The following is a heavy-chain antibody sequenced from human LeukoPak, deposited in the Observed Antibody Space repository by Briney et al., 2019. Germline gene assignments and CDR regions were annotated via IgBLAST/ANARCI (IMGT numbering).Heavy chain of an antibody. Sequence: SETLSLTCAVYGGSFSGYYWSWIRQPPGKGLEWIGESNHSGSTNYNPSLKSRVTISVDTSKNQFSLKLSSVTAADTAVYYCAREGGPRWLQSHPWLHWGQGTLVTVSS. CDR1: GGSFSGYY. CDR3: AREGGPRWLQSHPWLH. J-gene: IGHJ4*02. CDR2: SNHSGST. V-gene: IGHV4-34*01. D-gene: IGHD5-24*01.